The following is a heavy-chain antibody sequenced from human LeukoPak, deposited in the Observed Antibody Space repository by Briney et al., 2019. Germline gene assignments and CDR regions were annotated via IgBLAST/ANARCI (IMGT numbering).Heavy chain of an antibody. D-gene: IGHD1-7*01. CDR1: GGSISSGGYY. CDR2: IYHSGST. CDR3: TRRRNYLSHFDY. J-gene: IGHJ4*02. V-gene: IGHV4-30-2*01. Sequence: PSQTLSLTCTVSGGSISSGGYYWSWIRQPPGKGLEWIGYIYHSGSTYYNPSLKSRVTVSVDKSKNQFSLNLISVTAADTAVYYCTRRRNYLSHFDYWGQGTLVTVSS.